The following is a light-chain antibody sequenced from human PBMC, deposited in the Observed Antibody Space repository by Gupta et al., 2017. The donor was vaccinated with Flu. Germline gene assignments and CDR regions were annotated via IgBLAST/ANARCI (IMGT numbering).Light chain of an antibody. CDR2: GAS. V-gene: IGKV3-11*01. CDR3: QQGSDWPLT. J-gene: IGKJ4*01. Sequence: IVLTQSPATLSLSPGERATLSCRASQSINNCLAWYQQKPGQAPRLLIYGASNRATGIPARFSGSGSGTDFTLTISSLEPEDFAVYYCQQGSDWPLTFGGGTKVEIK. CDR1: QSINNC.